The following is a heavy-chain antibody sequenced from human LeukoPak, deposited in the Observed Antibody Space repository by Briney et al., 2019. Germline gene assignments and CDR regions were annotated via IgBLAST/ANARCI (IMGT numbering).Heavy chain of an antibody. CDR1: GGTFSSYA. J-gene: IGHJ5*02. CDR2: IIPILGIA. D-gene: IGHD6-13*01. V-gene: IGHV1-69*04. Sequence: GASVTVSFKASGGTFSSYAISWVRQAPGQGLEWMGRIIPILGIANYAQKFQGRVTITADKSTSTAYMELSSLRSEDTAVYYCARTIRSSSRLFWFDPWGQGTLVTVSS. CDR3: ARTIRSSSRLFWFDP.